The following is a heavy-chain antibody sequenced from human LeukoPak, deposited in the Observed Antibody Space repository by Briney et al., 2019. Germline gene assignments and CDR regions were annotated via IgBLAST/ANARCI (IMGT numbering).Heavy chain of an antibody. CDR2: IYHSGST. D-gene: IGHD3-10*01. CDR3: ARQGELPRAFDI. Sequence: ETLSLTCTVSGYSISSGYYWGWIRQPPGKGLEWIGSIYHSGSTSYNPSLKSRVTISVDTSKNQFSLKLSSVTAADTAVYYCARQGELPRAFDIWGQGTMVTVSS. V-gene: IGHV4-38-2*02. CDR1: GYSISSGYY. J-gene: IGHJ3*02.